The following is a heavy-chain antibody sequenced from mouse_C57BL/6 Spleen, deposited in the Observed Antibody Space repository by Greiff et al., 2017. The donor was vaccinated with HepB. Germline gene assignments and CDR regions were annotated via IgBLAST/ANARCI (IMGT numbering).Heavy chain of an antibody. CDR2: IRNKANGYTT. D-gene: IGHD3-2*02. CDR1: GFTFTDYY. Sequence: EVQLVESGGGLVQPGGSLSLSCAASGFTFTDYYMSWVRQPPGKALEWLGFIRNKANGYTTEYSASVKGRFTISRDNSQSILYLQMNALRAEDSATYYCARSDSSGYAWFAYWGQGTLVTVSA. J-gene: IGHJ3*01. V-gene: IGHV7-3*01. CDR3: ARSDSSGYAWFAY.